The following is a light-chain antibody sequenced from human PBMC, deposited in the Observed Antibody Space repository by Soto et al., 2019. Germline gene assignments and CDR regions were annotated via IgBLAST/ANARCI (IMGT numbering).Light chain of an antibody. Sequence: EIVMTQSPPTLSVSPGERATLSCRASQSVSSNLAWYQQKPGQAPRLLIYGASTRATGIPARFSGSGSGTEFPLTITSLQSEDFAVYYCQQYNDWRTFGQGTKV. CDR2: GAS. CDR3: QQYNDWRT. V-gene: IGKV3-15*01. J-gene: IGKJ1*01. CDR1: QSVSSN.